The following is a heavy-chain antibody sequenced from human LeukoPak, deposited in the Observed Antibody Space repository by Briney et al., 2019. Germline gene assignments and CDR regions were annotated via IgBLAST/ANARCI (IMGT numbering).Heavy chain of an antibody. J-gene: IGHJ6*02. CDR3: ARVRMVAATYYYYYGMDV. CDR1: GGSFSGYY. Sequence: PSETLSLTCAVYGGSFSGYYWSWIRQPPGKGLEWIGEINHSGSTNYNPSLKSRVTISVDTSKNQFPLKLSSVTAADTAVYYCARVRMVAATYYYYYGMDVWGQGTTVTVSS. V-gene: IGHV4-34*01. CDR2: INHSGST. D-gene: IGHD2-15*01.